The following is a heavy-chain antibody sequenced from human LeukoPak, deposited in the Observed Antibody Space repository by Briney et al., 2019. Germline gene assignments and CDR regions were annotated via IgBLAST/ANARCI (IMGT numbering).Heavy chain of an antibody. CDR2: LYSDGST. Sequence: GGSLRLSCAASGFTVSSNLMSWVRQAPGKGLEWVSLLYSDGSTYYADSVKGRFTVSRDNSKNTLYLQMNSLRTEDTAVYYCARGALRWYPNRWYFDYWGQGTLVTVSS. D-gene: IGHD4-23*01. J-gene: IGHJ4*02. V-gene: IGHV3-66*01. CDR1: GFTVSSNL. CDR3: ARGALRWYPNRWYFDY.